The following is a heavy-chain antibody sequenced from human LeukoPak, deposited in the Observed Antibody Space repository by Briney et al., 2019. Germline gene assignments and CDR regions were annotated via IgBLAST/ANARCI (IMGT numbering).Heavy chain of an antibody. D-gene: IGHD3-22*01. J-gene: IGHJ4*02. Sequence: PSETLSLTCTVSGGSISSYYWSWIRQPPGKGLEWIGYIYYSGSTNYNPSLKSRVTISVDTSKNQFSLKLSSVTAADTAVYYCARLFPYTSDSSGYYYGRPSYYYDYWGQGTLVTVSS. CDR1: GGSISSYY. CDR2: IYYSGST. V-gene: IGHV4-59*08. CDR3: ARLFPYTSDSSGYYYGRPSYYYDY.